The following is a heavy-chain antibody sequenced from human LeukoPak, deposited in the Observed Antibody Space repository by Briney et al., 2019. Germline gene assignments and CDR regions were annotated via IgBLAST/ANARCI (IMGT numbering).Heavy chain of an antibody. Sequence: GGSLRLSCAASGFTFSSYSMNWVRQAPGKGLEWVSYISSSSSTIYYADSVKGRFTISRDNAKNSLYLQMNSLKAEDTAVYYCARFGGNYYYYYYMDVWGKGTTVTVSS. CDR1: GFTFSSYS. V-gene: IGHV3-48*01. J-gene: IGHJ6*03. CDR3: ARFGGNYYYYYYMDV. CDR2: ISSSSSTI. D-gene: IGHD3-10*01.